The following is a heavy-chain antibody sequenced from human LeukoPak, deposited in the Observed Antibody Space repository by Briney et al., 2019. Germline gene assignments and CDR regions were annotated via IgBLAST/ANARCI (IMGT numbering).Heavy chain of an antibody. CDR3: ARMLGYYYDSGGYYPP. Sequence: SETLSLTCTVSGGSISSSSYYWGWIRQPPGKGLEWIGSIYYSGSTYYNPSLKSRVTISVDTSKNQFSLKLSSVTAADTAVYYCARMLGYYYDSGGYYPPWGQGTLVTVSS. CDR2: IYYSGST. J-gene: IGHJ5*02. V-gene: IGHV4-39*01. D-gene: IGHD3-22*01. CDR1: GGSISSSSYY.